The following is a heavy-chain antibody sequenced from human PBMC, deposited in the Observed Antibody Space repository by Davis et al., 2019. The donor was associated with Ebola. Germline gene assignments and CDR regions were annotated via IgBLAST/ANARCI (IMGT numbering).Heavy chain of an antibody. V-gene: IGHV5-51*01. CDR3: ARQESLYGWSDY. J-gene: IGHJ4*02. Sequence: GGSLRLSCKGSGYTFTSYWIAWVRQTPGKGLEWMGIIYAGDSDSRYSPSFEDQVIISVDRSINTAYLQWRSLRASDTAIYYCARQESLYGWSDYWGQGTLVTVSS. D-gene: IGHD2-8*01. CDR1: GYTFTSYW. CDR2: IYAGDSDS.